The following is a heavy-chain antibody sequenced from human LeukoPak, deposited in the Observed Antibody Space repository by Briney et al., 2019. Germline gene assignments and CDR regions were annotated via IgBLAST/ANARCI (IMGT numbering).Heavy chain of an antibody. CDR3: ARASRSSGRKFDY. D-gene: IGHD6-6*01. V-gene: IGHV1-46*01. J-gene: IGHJ4*02. CDR2: INPSGGST. Sequence: ATVKVSCKASGYTFTSYYIYWVRQAPGQGLEWMGIINPSGGSTIYAQKFQGRVTMTRDTSTSTVYMDLSSLKSEDTAVYYCARASRSSGRKFDYGGQETLVAVSS. CDR1: GYTFTSYY.